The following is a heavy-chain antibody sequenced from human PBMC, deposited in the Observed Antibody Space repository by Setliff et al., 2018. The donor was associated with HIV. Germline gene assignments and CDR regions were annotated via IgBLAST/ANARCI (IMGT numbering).Heavy chain of an antibody. CDR2: INPGDSDI. CDR3: ASSITVAGGRSFYYYGMDV. Sequence: PGESLKISCKASGYSFTSYWIGWVRQMPGKGLEWMGIINPGDSDIRYSPSFRGQVTISVDKSINTAYLQWSSLKASDTAMYYCASSITVAGGRSFYYYGMDVWGQGTTVTVSS. V-gene: IGHV5-51*01. J-gene: IGHJ6*02. D-gene: IGHD1-20*01. CDR1: GYSFTSYW.